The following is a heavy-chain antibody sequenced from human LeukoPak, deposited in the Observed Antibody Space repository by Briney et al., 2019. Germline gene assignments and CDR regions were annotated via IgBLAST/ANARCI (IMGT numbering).Heavy chain of an antibody. CDR1: GYTFTGYY. CDR2: INPNSGGT. D-gene: IGHD6-19*01. J-gene: IGHJ4*02. Sequence: GASVKVSCKASGYTFTGYYMHWVRQAPGQGLEWMGWINPNSGGTNYAQKFQGRVTMTRDTSISTAYMELSRLRSDDTAVYYCERDLGGRQWLDVCFDYWGQGTLVTVSS. V-gene: IGHV1-2*02. CDR3: ERDLGGRQWLDVCFDY.